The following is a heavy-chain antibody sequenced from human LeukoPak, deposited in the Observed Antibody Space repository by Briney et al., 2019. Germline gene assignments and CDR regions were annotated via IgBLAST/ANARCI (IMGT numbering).Heavy chain of an antibody. CDR1: GFTSSSYG. CDR3: ARDPAAGYSSYYFDY. V-gene: IGHV3-33*01. J-gene: IGHJ4*02. CDR2: IWYDGSNK. D-gene: IGHD6-13*01. Sequence: GRSLRLSCAASGFTSSSYGMHWVRQAPGKGLEWVAVIWYDGSNKYYADSVKGRFTISRDNSKNTLYLQMNSLRAEDTAVYYCARDPAAGYSSYYFDYWGQGTLVTVSS.